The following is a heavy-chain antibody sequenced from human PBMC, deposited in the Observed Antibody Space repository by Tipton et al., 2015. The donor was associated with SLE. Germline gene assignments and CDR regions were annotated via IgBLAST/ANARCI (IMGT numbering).Heavy chain of an antibody. CDR1: GFTFSIYE. V-gene: IGHV3-48*03. D-gene: IGHD1-26*01. CDR3: AREGVSCPGY. CDR2: ISSSGYTI. Sequence: SLRLSCAASGFTFSIYEMNLVRQAPGMGLEWVSYISSSGYTIYYADSVKGRFPISRDNAKNSLYLQMNSLRAEDTALYYCAREGVSCPGYWGQGTLVTVYS. J-gene: IGHJ4*02.